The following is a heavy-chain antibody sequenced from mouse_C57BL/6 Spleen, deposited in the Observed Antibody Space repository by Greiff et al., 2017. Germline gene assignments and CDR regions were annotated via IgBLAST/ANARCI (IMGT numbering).Heavy chain of an antibody. Sequence: VQLQQPGAELVQPGASVKLSCKASGYTFTSYWMHWVKQRPGQGLEWIGMIHPNSGSTNYNEKFKSKATLTVDKSSSTAYMQLSSLTSEDSAVYYCARGSTVVATRGDYWGQGTTLTVSS. CDR2: IHPNSGST. CDR1: GYTFTSYW. J-gene: IGHJ2*01. CDR3: ARGSTVVATRGDY. V-gene: IGHV1-64*01. D-gene: IGHD1-1*01.